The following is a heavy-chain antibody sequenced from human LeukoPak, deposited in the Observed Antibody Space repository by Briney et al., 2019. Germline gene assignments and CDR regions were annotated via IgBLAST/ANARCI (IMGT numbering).Heavy chain of an antibody. CDR3: ARGHCSSTSCYADYYGMDV. J-gene: IGHJ6*04. CDR1: GGTFSSYA. V-gene: IGHV1-69*13. CDR2: IIPIFGTA. D-gene: IGHD2-2*01. Sequence: SVKVFCKAFGGTFSSYAISWVRQARGQGLEYMGGIIPIFGTANYAQKFQGRVTITADESTSTAYMELSSLRSEDTAVYYCARGHCSSTSCYADYYGMDVWGKGTTVTVSS.